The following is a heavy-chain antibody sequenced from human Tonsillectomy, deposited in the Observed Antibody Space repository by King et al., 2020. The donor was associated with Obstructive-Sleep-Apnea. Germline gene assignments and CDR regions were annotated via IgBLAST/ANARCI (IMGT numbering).Heavy chain of an antibody. CDR1: GGSFSGYY. D-gene: IGHD3-22*01. Sequence: VQLQQWGAGILKPSETLSLPCAVSGGSFSGYYWTWIRQPQGKGLEWIGEINYRGSPDYNPSLKSRVTISVDTSTTQFTLKLKSMTAAETAMNYCAKGARWGISMIVAFATGGQGTLFTVSP. CDR2: INYRGSP. V-gene: IGHV4-34*01. J-gene: IGHJ4*02. CDR3: AKGARWGISMIVAFAT.